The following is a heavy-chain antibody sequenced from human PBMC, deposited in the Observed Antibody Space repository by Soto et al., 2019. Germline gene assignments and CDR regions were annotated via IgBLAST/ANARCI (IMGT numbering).Heavy chain of an antibody. D-gene: IGHD3-3*01. CDR2: IKSKTDGGTT. Sequence: GGSLRLSCAASGFTFSNAWMNWVRQAPGKGLEWVGRIKSKTDGGTTDYAAPVKGRFTISRDNSKNTLYLQMNSLKTNDTAVYYCTTEWANRDFGVVIAYYYGMDVWGQGTTVTVSS. CDR3: TTEWANRDFGVVIAYYYGMDV. J-gene: IGHJ6*02. V-gene: IGHV3-15*07. CDR1: GFTFSNAW.